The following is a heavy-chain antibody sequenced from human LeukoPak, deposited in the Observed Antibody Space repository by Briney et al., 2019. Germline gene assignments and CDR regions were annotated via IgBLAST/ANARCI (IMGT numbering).Heavy chain of an antibody. Sequence: GGSLRLSCVASGFTINNLDMHWVRQAPGKGLEWVSLILYDGSKEYYSDSVKGRFTISRDNSKNTVYLQMNSLRIEDTAVYYCVCAKDVGHYNFDSWGQGALVTVSS. J-gene: IGHJ4*02. D-gene: IGHD1-26*01. CDR1: GFTINNLD. V-gene: IGHV3-30*02. CDR2: ILYDGSKE. CDR3: VCAKDVGHYNFDS.